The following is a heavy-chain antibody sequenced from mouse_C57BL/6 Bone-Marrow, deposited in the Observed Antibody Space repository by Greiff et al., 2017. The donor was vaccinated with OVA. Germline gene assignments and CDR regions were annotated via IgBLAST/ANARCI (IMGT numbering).Heavy chain of an antibody. CDR1: GYTFTSYG. Sequence: QVQLQQSGAELARPGASVKLSCKASGYTFTSYGISWVKQRTGQGLEWIGEIYPRSGNTYYNEKFKGKATLTADKSSSTAYMELRSLTSEDTAVYYCAVWGSCYAMDYWGQGTSVTVSS. CDR3: AVWGSCYAMDY. J-gene: IGHJ4*01. D-gene: IGHD2-10*02. CDR2: IYPRSGNT. V-gene: IGHV1-81*01.